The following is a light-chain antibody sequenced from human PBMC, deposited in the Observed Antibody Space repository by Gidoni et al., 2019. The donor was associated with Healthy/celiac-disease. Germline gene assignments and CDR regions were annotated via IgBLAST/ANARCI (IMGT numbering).Light chain of an antibody. J-gene: IGKJ4*01. CDR3: QQYNNWPPLT. V-gene: IGKV3-15*01. CDR2: GAS. CDR1: QSVSSS. Sequence: EIVMTQSPATLSVSPGERATLSCRASQSVSSSLAWYPQKPGQPPRHLIYGASARSTGTPPRFSGSGSGTEFTLTISSLQSEDFAVYYCQQYNNWPPLTFXGXTRVEIK.